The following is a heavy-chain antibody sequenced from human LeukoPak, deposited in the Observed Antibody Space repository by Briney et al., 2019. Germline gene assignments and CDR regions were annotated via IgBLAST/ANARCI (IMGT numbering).Heavy chain of an antibody. CDR2: IKQDGSEK. V-gene: IGHV3-7*03. D-gene: IGHD3-22*01. J-gene: IGHJ3*02. CDR3: ARDQGSDYYDSTLTMGGDAFDI. CDR1: GFTFSSYW. Sequence: PGGSLRLSCAASGFTFSSYWMSRVRQAPGKGLEWVANIKQDGSEKYYVDSVKGRFTISRDNAKNSLYLQMNSLRAEDTAVYYCARDQGSDYYDSTLTMGGDAFDIWGQGTMVTVSS.